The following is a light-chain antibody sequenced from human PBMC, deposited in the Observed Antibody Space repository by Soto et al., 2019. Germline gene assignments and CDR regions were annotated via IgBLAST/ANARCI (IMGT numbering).Light chain of an antibody. CDR3: SSYTTVNTVVV. CDR1: TDDIGAYNY. V-gene: IGLV2-14*03. J-gene: IGLJ3*02. CDR2: DVT. Sequence: QSALTQPASVSGSPGQSITFSCTGTTDDIGAYNYVSWYQHHPGKAPKLLIYDVTDRPSGVSDRFSGSKSGTTASLTISGLQAEDEAYYFCSSYTTVNTVVVFGGGTKLTVL.